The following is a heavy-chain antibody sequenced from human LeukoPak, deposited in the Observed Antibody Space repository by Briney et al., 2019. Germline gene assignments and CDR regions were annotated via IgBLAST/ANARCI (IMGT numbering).Heavy chain of an antibody. D-gene: IGHD6-13*01. CDR3: ARDGLASIGLDM. V-gene: IGHV3-30*03. CDR1: GFIFSSYG. CDR2: ISYDGTNK. Sequence: PGGSLRLSCAATGFIFSSYGMHWVRQAPGKGLEWVAVISYDGTNKYYADSVKGRFTISRDNSKNTLYLEMHSLRGEDTAVYYCARDGLASIGLDMWGQATVVTVSS. J-gene: IGHJ3*02.